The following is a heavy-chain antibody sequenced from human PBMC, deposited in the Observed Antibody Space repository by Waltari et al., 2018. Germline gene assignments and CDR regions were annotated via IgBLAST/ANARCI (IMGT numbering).Heavy chain of an antibody. V-gene: IGHV3-23*03. J-gene: IGHJ4*02. CDR1: GSTFSSYA. CDR2: IYSVGST. D-gene: IGHD5-12*01. CDR3: AKDRGGYDSRAFDY. Sequence: EVQLLESGGGLVQPGGSLRLSCAASGSTFSSYAMSWVRQAPGKGLEWVSVIYSVGSTYYADSVKGRFTSSRDNSKNTLYLQMNSLRAEDTAVYYCAKDRGGYDSRAFDYWGQGTLVTVSS.